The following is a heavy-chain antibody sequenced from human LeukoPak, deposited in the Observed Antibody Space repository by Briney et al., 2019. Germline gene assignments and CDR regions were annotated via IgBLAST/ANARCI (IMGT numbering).Heavy chain of an antibody. CDR3: ARKFSGSYGVRYFDY. CDR2: MNPNSGNT. V-gene: IGHV1-8*01. D-gene: IGHD1-26*01. CDR1: GYTFTSYD. Sequence: ASVKVSCKASGYTFTSYDINWVQQATGQGLEWMGWMNPNSGNTGYAQKFQGRVTMTRNTSISTAYMELSSLRSEDTAVYYCARKFSGSYGVRYFDYWGQGTLVTVSS. J-gene: IGHJ4*02.